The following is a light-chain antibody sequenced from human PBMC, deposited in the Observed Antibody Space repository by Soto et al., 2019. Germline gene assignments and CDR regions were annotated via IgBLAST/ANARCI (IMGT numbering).Light chain of an antibody. V-gene: IGKV1-5*01. Sequence: DIQMTQSASTLSASVGDRVTITCRASQSISSWLAWYQQKPGKAPKLLIYDASSLESGVPSRFSGSGSGTEVTLTISSLQPDDFASYYCQQYNSYSGTFGQGTKLEIK. CDR1: QSISSW. CDR3: QQYNSYSGT. CDR2: DAS. J-gene: IGKJ2*01.